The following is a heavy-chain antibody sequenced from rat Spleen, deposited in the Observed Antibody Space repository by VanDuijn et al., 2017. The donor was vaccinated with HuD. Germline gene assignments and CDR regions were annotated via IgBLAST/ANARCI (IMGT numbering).Heavy chain of an antibody. J-gene: IGHJ4*01. D-gene: IGHD1-1*01. V-gene: IGHV1-57*01. CDR1: GYTFTSYA. CDR2: ISPGSGGT. CDR3: ARAVYYSGDDYVMDA. Sequence: QVQLQQSGAELAKPGSSVKISCKASGYTFTSYAMHWIKQTTGQALEWTGNISPGSGGTKYNEKFKGKATLTVDKSSSTAYMQLSSLTPVDTAVYYCARAVYYSGDDYVMDAWGQGASVTVSS.